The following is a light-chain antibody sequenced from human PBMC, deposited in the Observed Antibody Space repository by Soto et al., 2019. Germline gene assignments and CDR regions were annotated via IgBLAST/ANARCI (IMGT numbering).Light chain of an antibody. J-gene: IGLJ1*01. CDR1: SSDIGGYNY. V-gene: IGLV2-8*01. Sequence: LTQPPSASGSPGQSVTISCTGTSSDIGGYNYVSWYQQHPGKAPKLMIYEVTKRPSGVPDRFSASRSGNTASLTVSGLQAEDEADYYCSSFTGSNNLYVFGTGTKV. CDR3: SSFTGSNNLYV. CDR2: EVT.